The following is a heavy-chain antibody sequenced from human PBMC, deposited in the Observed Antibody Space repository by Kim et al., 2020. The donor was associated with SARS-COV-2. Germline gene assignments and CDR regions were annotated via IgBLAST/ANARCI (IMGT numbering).Heavy chain of an antibody. J-gene: IGHJ6*02. CDR1: GGSFSAYY. V-gene: IGHV4-34*01. CDR2: INHSGST. D-gene: IGHD4-4*01. CDR3: ARGLTVTTFFTETYYYGMDV. Sequence: SETMSLTCAVYGGSFSAYYWSWIRQPPGKGLEWIGEINHSGSTNYNPSLKSRVTISVDTSKNQFSLKLSSVTAADTAVYYCARGLTVTTFFTETYYYGMDVWGQGTPVTVSS.